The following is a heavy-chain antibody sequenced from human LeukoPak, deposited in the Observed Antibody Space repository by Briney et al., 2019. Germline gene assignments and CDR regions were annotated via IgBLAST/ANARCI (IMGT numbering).Heavy chain of an antibody. CDR2: ISGYNGNT. CDR3: ATRYGGEVIH. J-gene: IGHJ4*02. D-gene: IGHD3-10*01. V-gene: IGHV1-18*01. CDR1: GYTFTSYG. Sequence: ASVKVSFKASGYTFTSYGISWVRQAPGQGLEWMGWISGYNGNTKYTQKLQGRVTMTTDTSTSTAYMELRSLRSDDTAVYYCATRYGGEVIHWGQGTLVTVSS.